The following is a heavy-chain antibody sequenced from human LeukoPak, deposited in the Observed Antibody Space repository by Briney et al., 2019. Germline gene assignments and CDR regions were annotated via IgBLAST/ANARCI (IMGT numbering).Heavy chain of an antibody. CDR2: TSGSGGST. D-gene: IGHD3-22*01. J-gene: IGHJ4*02. Sequence: QSGGSLRLSCAASGFTFSSYAMSWVRQAPGKGLEWVSATSGSGGSTYYVDSVKGRFTISRDNFKNTLYLQMNSLRAEDTAVYYCAKVRDYDSSGYSDYWGQGNLVTVSS. CDR1: GFTFSSYA. V-gene: IGHV3-23*01. CDR3: AKVRDYDSSGYSDY.